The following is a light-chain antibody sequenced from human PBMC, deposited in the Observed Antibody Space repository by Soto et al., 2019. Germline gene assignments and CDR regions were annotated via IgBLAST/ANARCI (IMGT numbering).Light chain of an antibody. J-gene: IGKJ5*01. CDR2: DAS. CDR3: QQRSNWPPIT. CDR1: QIIGSH. Sequence: EIVLTQSPATLSLSPGERSTLSCRARQIIGSHLAWYQQQPGQAPRLLIHDASSRATGIPARFSGSGSGTDFTLTISSLEPEDFAVYYCQQRSNWPPITFGQGTRREIK. V-gene: IGKV3-11*01.